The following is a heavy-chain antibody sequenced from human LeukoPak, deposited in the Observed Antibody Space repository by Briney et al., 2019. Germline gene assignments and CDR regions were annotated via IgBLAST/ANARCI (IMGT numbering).Heavy chain of an antibody. D-gene: IGHD6-19*01. CDR3: ASVGEVAGTVDY. Sequence: GRALRLSCEASGLTFNDYGMTRGRQAPGKGRECLSGINWKGGITGYADSVKGRFTISRDNAKNSVYLQMNSLRAEDTALYYCASVGEVAGTVDYWGQGTLVTVSS. V-gene: IGHV3-20*04. CDR1: GLTFNDYG. CDR2: INWKGGIT. J-gene: IGHJ4*02.